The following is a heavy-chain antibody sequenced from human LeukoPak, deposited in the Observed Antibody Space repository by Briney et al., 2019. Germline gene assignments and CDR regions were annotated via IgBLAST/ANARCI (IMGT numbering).Heavy chain of an antibody. V-gene: IGHV4-34*01. D-gene: IGHD6-19*01. CDR2: INHSGST. Sequence: SETLSLTCAVYGGSSSGYYWSWIRQPPGKGLEWIGEINHSGSTNYNPSLKSRVTISVDTSKNQFSLKLSSVTAADTAVYYCARRPHSYSGWPPYYFDYWGQGTLVTVSS. CDR3: ARRPHSYSGWPPYYFDY. CDR1: GGSSSGYY. J-gene: IGHJ4*02.